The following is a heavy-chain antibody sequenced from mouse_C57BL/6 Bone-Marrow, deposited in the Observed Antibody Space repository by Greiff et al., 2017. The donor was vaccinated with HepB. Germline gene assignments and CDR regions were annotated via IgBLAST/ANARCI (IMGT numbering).Heavy chain of an antibody. CDR3: TTRGSSGPWFAY. CDR2: IDPENGDT. V-gene: IGHV14-4*01. CDR1: GFNIKDDY. J-gene: IGHJ3*01. D-gene: IGHD1-1*01. Sequence: EVQLQQSGAELVRPGASVKLSCTASGFNIKDDYMHWVKQRPEQGLEWIGWIDPENGDTEYASKFQGKATITADTSSNTAYLQLSSLTSEDAAVYYWTTRGSSGPWFAYWGQGTLVTVSA.